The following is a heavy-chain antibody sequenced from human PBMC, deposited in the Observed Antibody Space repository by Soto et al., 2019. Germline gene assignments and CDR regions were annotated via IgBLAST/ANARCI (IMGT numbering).Heavy chain of an antibody. CDR3: ARDIHWSFDF. V-gene: IGHV3-48*01. CDR1: GFTFSSYA. Sequence: GGSLRLSCGASGFTFSSYAVSWVRQAPGKGLEWISHISYRTIKYADSVEGRFTISRDSAKNSVYLQMNSLTAEDTAFYYCARDIHWSFDFWGQGTLVTVSS. CDR2: ISYRTI. J-gene: IGHJ4*02. D-gene: IGHD2-8*02.